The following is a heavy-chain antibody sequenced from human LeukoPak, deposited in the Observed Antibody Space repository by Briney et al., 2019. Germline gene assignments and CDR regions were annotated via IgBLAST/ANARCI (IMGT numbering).Heavy chain of an antibody. CDR1: GFTFSSYG. J-gene: IGHJ6*02. V-gene: IGHV3-33*01. CDR3: ARVRSQYYYYGMDV. Sequence: SGGSLRLSCAASGFTFSSYGMHWVRQAPGKGLEWVAVIWYDGSNKYYADSVKGRFTISRDNSKNTLYLQMNSLRAEDTAVYYCARVRSQYYYYGMDVWGQGTTVTVSS. CDR2: IWYDGSNK.